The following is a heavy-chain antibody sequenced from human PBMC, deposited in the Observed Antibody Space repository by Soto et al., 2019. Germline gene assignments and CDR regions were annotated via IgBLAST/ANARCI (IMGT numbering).Heavy chain of an antibody. CDR1: GDTFASFG. J-gene: IGHJ4*02. CDR3: ARDQESITDRILQY. D-gene: IGHD3-10*01. Sequence: ASVKVSCKASGDTFASFGFSWVRQAPGQGLEWLGWISAYNGNTHYAQKVRDRVTLTTDTSTNTAYMELRSLTSDDTAVYYCARDQESITDRILQYWGQGTRVTVSS. CDR2: ISAYNGNT. V-gene: IGHV1-18*01.